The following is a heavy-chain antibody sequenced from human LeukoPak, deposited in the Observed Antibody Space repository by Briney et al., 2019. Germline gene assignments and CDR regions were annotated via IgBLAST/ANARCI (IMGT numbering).Heavy chain of an antibody. CDR2: IYYSGST. V-gene: IGHV4-59*01. D-gene: IGHD3-22*01. J-gene: IGHJ3*02. Sequence: SETLSLTCTVSGGSISSYYWSWIRQPPGKGLEWIGYIYYSGSTNYSPSLKSRVTISVDTSKNQFSLKLSSVTAADTAVYYCARWYYDSSGYDAFDIWGQGTMVTVSS. CDR3: ARWYYDSSGYDAFDI. CDR1: GGSISSYY.